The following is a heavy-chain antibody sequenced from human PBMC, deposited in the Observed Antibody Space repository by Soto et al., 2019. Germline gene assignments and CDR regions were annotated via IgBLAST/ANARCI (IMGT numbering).Heavy chain of an antibody. V-gene: IGHV3-49*04. CDR2: IRSKPAGGTA. J-gene: IGHJ4*02. CDR3: SRIGPGAAPRWFFDS. CDR1: GYNFDDYA. D-gene: IGHD1-26*01. Sequence: GGSLRLSCTTSGYNFDDYALTWVRQAPGRGLEWVTFIRSKPAGGTAEYAASVKGRFTFSRDASRSIAYLQMNSLTTEDTGIYFCSRIGPGAAPRWFFDSWGPGPQVTVSS.